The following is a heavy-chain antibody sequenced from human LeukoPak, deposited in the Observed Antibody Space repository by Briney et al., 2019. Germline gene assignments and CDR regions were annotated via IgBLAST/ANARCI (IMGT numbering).Heavy chain of an antibody. CDR1: GGSFSGYY. J-gene: IGHJ6*02. D-gene: IGHD2-2*01. CDR2: INHSGST. V-gene: IGHV4-34*01. Sequence: SETLSLTCAVYGGSFSGYYWSWIRQPPGKGLEWIGEINHSGSTNYNPSLKSRVTISVDTSKNQFSLKLSSVTAADTAVYYCARHPPMYPHYYYYGMDVWGQGTTVTVSS. CDR3: ARHPPMYPHYYYYGMDV.